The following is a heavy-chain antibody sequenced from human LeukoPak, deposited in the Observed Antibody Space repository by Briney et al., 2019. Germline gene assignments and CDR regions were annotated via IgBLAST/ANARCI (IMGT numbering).Heavy chain of an antibody. CDR3: AGHRFASPLDS. V-gene: IGHV4-59*08. D-gene: IGHD3-10*01. Sequence: SETLFLTCTVSGVSTSDSYWSWIRQPPGKGLEWIGYIFHTGDSHHNPSFRSRVSISLDTSKDQISLRLTSVTAADTAVYYCAGHRFASPLDSWGQGTLVTVSS. CDR1: GVSTSDSY. J-gene: IGHJ4*02. CDR2: IFHTGDS.